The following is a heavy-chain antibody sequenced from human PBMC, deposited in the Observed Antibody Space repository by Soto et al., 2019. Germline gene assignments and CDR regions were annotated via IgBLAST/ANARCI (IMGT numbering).Heavy chain of an antibody. D-gene: IGHD2-21*01. Sequence: GFPRLSCAASGFTFISYSMNWVLQAPGKGLEWVSSISSSSSYIYYADSVKGRFTISRDNAKNSLYLQMNSLRAEDTAAYYCARDYSSPPSLSPWGQGTLVTVSS. CDR2: ISSSSSYI. CDR3: ARDYSSPPSLSP. J-gene: IGHJ5*02. CDR1: GFTFISYS. V-gene: IGHV3-21*01.